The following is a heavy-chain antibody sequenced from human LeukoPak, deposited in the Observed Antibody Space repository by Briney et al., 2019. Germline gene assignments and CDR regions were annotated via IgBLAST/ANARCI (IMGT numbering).Heavy chain of an antibody. V-gene: IGHV3-21*01. D-gene: IGHD5-18*01. CDR2: ISSSSSYI. J-gene: IGHJ4*02. CDR1: GFTFSSYS. CDR3: ARNKKGDRYTYGHDY. Sequence: GGSLRLSCAASGFTFSSYSMNWVRQAPGKGLEWVSSISSSSSYIYYADSVKGRFAISRDNAKNSLYLQMNSLRAEDTAVYYCARNKKGDRYTYGHDYWGRGTLVSVSS.